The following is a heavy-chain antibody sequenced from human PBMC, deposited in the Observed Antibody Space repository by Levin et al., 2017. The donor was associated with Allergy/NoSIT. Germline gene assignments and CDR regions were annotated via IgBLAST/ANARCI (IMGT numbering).Heavy chain of an antibody. J-gene: IGHJ4*02. Sequence: ASVKVSCKVSGYTLTELSMHWVRQAPGKGLEWMGGFDPEDGETIYAQKFQGRVTMTEDTSTDTAYMELSSLRSEDTAVYYCATGYEYCSGGSCFFGYWGQGTLVTVSS. V-gene: IGHV1-24*01. CDR1: GYTLTELS. CDR2: FDPEDGET. D-gene: IGHD2-15*01. CDR3: ATGYEYCSGGSCFFGY.